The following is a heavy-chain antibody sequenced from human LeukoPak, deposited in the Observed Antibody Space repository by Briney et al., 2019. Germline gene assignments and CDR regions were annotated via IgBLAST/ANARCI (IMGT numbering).Heavy chain of an antibody. CDR2: IKQDGSER. D-gene: IGHD6-13*01. Sequence: PGGSLRLSCAASGFTFSNYWMSWVRQAPGKGLEWVANIKQDGSERYYVDSVRGRFTISRDNAKNSLFLQIHSLRAEDTAVYYCATALHSSSWSFDHWGQGTLVAVSS. CDR1: GFTFSNYW. V-gene: IGHV3-7*01. J-gene: IGHJ4*02. CDR3: ATALHSSSWSFDH.